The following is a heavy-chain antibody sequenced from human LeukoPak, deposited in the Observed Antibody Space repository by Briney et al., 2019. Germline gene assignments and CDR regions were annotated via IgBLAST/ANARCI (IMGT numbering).Heavy chain of an antibody. V-gene: IGHV7-4-1*02. CDR1: GYIFTDYA. J-gene: IGHJ5*01. Sequence: HRASVKVSCKASGYIFTDYAMNWVRQAPGQGLEWMGWINTNTGNPTYAQGFTGRFVFSLDTSVNTAYLRISILKAEDTAVYYCARGGFKLWFDSWGQGTLVTVSS. CDR3: ARGGFKLWFDS. D-gene: IGHD1-26*01. CDR2: INTNTGNP.